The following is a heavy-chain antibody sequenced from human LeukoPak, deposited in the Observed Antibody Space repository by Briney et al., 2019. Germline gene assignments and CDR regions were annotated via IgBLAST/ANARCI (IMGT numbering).Heavy chain of an antibody. CDR3: ARETSGSPLPEY. V-gene: IGHV1-18*01. CDR1: GYTFTSYG. CDR2: ISAYNGNT. Sequence: GASVKVSCKASGYTFTSYGISWVRQAPGQGLEWMGWISAYNGNTNYAQKLQGRVTITTDESTSTAYMELSSLRSEDTAVYYCARETSGSPLPEYWGQGTLVTVSS. J-gene: IGHJ4*02. D-gene: IGHD3-22*01.